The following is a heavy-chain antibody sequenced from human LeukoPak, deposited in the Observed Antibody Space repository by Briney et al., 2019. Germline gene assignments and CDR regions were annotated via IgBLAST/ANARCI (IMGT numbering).Heavy chain of an antibody. J-gene: IGHJ5*02. V-gene: IGHV4-59*01. CDR1: GGSISSYY. Sequence: SETLSLTCTVSGGSISSYYWSWIRQPPGKGLEWIGHIYYSGSTNYNPSLKSRVTISVDTSKNQFSLKLSSVTAADTAVYYCARRLGGYYDSSGYYYEWFDPWGQGTLVTVSS. CDR3: ARRLGGYYDSSGYYYEWFDP. CDR2: IYYSGST. D-gene: IGHD3-22*01.